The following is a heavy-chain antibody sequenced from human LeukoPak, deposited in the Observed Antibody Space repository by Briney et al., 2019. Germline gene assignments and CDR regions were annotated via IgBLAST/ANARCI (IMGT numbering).Heavy chain of an antibody. J-gene: IGHJ4*02. D-gene: IGHD3-9*01. CDR1: GFTFNSYS. CDR2: VSYGESNK. Sequence: GGSLRLSCAASGFTFNSYSMHWVRQAPGKGLEWVAVVSYGESNKYYADSVKGRFTISRDNSKNTLYLLMNSLRVDDTALYYCARDYDILTAYLPFWGQGTLVTVSS. CDR3: ARDYDILTAYLPF. V-gene: IGHV3-30*04.